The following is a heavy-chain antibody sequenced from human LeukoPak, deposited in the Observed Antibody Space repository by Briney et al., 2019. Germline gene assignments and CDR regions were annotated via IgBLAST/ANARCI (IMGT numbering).Heavy chain of an antibody. CDR1: GFTFSSYS. CDR2: ISSSSSYI. D-gene: IGHD3-10*01. V-gene: IGHV3-21*01. CDR3: ARGPYYGSGSHFSYYGMDV. Sequence: GGSLRLSCAASGFTFSSYSMNWVRQAPGKGLEWVSSISSSSSYIYYADSVKGRFTISRDNAKNSLYLQMNSLRAEDTAVYYCARGPYYGSGSHFSYYGMDVWGQGTTVTVSS. J-gene: IGHJ6*02.